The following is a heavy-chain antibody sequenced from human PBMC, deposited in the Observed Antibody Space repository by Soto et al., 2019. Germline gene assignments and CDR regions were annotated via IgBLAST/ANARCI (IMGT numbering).Heavy chain of an antibody. CDR1: GGTFSSYA. CDR2: IIPIFGTA. Sequence: SVKVSCKASGGTFSSYAISWVRQAPGQGLEWMGGIIPIFGTANYAQKFQGRVTITADESTSTAYMELSSLRSEDTAVYYCARFPTVGDAFDIWGQGTMVTVSS. V-gene: IGHV1-69*13. CDR3: ARFPTVGDAFDI. J-gene: IGHJ3*02. D-gene: IGHD4-17*01.